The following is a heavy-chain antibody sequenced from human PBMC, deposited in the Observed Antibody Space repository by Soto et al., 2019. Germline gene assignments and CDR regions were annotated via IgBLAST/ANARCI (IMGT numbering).Heavy chain of an antibody. CDR1: GFTFSSYW. J-gene: IGHJ4*02. CDR2: IKQDGSEK. CDR3: ARGHIAAAGTLDY. Sequence: EVQLVESGGGLVQPGGSLRLSCAASGFTFSSYWMSWVRQAPGKGLEWVANIKQDGSEKYYVDSVKGRFTISRDNAKNSLYLQMNSLRAEDTALYYCARGHIAAAGTLDYWGQGTLVTVSS. V-gene: IGHV3-7*01. D-gene: IGHD6-13*01.